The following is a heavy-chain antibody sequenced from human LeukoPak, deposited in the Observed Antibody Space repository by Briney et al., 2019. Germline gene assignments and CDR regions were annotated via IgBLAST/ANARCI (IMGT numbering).Heavy chain of an antibody. CDR1: GFTFSDYG. CDR2: ISYDGGNK. D-gene: IGHD3-10*01. Sequence: GRSLRLSCAASGFTFSDYGMHWVCQAPGKGLEWVALISYDGGNKFYADSVRDRFTISRDNSKNTLFLQMNSLRTEDTAMYYCAKVFEVRGARRPKDYWGQGTLVIVSS. CDR3: AKVFEVRGARRPKDY. V-gene: IGHV3-30*18. J-gene: IGHJ4*02.